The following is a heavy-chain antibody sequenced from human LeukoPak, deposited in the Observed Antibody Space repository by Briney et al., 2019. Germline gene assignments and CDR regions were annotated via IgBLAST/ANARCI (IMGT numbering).Heavy chain of an antibody. CDR1: GFTFSSYG. CDR2: ISYDGSNK. CDR3: AKGFSSSEVHYYDSSGYYTN. D-gene: IGHD3-22*01. V-gene: IGHV3-30*18. Sequence: GRSLRLSCAASGFTFSSYGMHWVRQAPGKGLEWVAVISYDGSNKYYADSVKGRFTIPRDNSKNTLYLQMNSLRAEDTAVYYCAKGFSSSEVHYYDSSGYYTNWGQGTLVTVSS. J-gene: IGHJ4*02.